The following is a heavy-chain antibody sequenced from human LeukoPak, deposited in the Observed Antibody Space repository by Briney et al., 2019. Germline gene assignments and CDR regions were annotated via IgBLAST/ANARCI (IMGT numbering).Heavy chain of an antibody. CDR2: IYSGGST. Sequence: GGSLRLSCTASGFTVSSNYMSWVRQAPGKGLEWVSVIYSGGSTYYADSVKGRFTISRDNSKNTLYLQMNSLRAEDTAVYYCARDSGEYYFDYWGQGTLVTVSS. V-gene: IGHV3-53*01. J-gene: IGHJ4*02. CDR1: GFTVSSNY. CDR3: ARDSGEYYFDY.